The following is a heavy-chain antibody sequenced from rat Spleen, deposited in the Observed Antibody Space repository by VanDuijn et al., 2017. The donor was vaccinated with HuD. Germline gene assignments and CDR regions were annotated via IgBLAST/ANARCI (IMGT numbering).Heavy chain of an antibody. V-gene: IGHV5S23*01. J-gene: IGHJ2*01. CDR3: VRHGYTRYYFDY. CDR2: ISTGGGNT. D-gene: IGHD1-9*01. Sequence: EVQLVESDGGLVQPGRSLKLSCAASGFTFSDYDMAWVRQAPTKGLEWVASISTGGGNTYYRDSVKGRFTISRDNAKSTLYLQMDSLKSEDTASYYCVRHGYTRYYFDYWGQGVMVTVSS. CDR1: GFTFSDYD.